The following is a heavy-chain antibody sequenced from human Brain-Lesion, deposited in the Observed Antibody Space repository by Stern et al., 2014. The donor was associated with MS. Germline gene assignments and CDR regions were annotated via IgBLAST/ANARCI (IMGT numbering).Heavy chain of an antibody. J-gene: IGHJ6*02. Sequence: VQLVESGPGLVKPSQTLSLSCTVSGGSISSGGYYWSWIRQPAGKGLEWIGRIFNSGSTSYNPSLKSGVTISIDTSKNQFSLRLNSMTAADTAVYYCARGRVVPGFQYYATDVWGQGTTVIVSS. CDR2: IFNSGST. V-gene: IGHV4-61*02. CDR1: GGSISSGGYY. CDR3: ARGRVVPGFQYYATDV. D-gene: IGHD2-2*01.